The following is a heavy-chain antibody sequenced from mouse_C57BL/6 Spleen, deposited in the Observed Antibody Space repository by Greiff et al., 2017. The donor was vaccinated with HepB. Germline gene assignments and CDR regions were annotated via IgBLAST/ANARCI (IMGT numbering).Heavy chain of an antibody. CDR3: ASEYRSSFPIDY. D-gene: IGHD5-1*01. J-gene: IGHJ2*01. V-gene: IGHV1-64*01. Sequence: QVQLQQPGAELVKPGASVKLSCKASGYTFTSYWMHWVKQSPGQGLEWIGMIHPNSGSNNYYEKFKSKATLTVDKSSSTTYIQLSSLRSEDAAIYDCASEYRSSFPIDYWGQGTALTVSS. CDR1: GYTFTSYW. CDR2: IHPNSGSN.